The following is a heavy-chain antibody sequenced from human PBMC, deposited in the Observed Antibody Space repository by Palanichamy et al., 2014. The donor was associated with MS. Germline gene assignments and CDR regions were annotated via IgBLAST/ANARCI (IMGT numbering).Heavy chain of an antibody. J-gene: IGHJ5*02. Sequence: EVQLLESGGGLVQPGGSLRLSCAASGFTFSSYAMYWVRQAPGKGLEWVSGLSSSGDRPYSAGSVKGRFTMSRDSSKNTLYLQMNSLRAEDTAVYYCVEGLKGGDYGNSWFDPWGQGTLVTVSS. CDR3: VEGLKGGDYGNSWFDP. D-gene: IGHD4-17*01. CDR2: LSSSGDRP. CDR1: GFTFSSYA. V-gene: IGHV3-23*01.